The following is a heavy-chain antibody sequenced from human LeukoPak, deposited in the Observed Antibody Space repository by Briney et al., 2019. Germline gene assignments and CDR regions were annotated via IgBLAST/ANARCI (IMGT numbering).Heavy chain of an antibody. CDR2: IWYDRSNK. J-gene: IGHJ4*02. V-gene: IGHV3-33*07. CDR3: AREGRVYCGGDCYADY. Sequence: GGSLRLSCAASGFTFSSYGMYWVRQAPGKGLEWVAVIWYDRSNKYYADSVKGRFTISRDLSKNTLYLQMNSLRVEDTAVYYCAREGRVYCGGDCYADYWGQGTLVTVSS. D-gene: IGHD2-21*02. CDR1: GFTFSSYG.